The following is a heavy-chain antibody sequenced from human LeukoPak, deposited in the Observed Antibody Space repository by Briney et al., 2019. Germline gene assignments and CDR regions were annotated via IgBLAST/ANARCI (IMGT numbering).Heavy chain of an antibody. V-gene: IGHV4-4*09. J-gene: IGHJ4*02. D-gene: IGHD2-2*01. CDR3: ARQVRYTNYAQDAYYFDY. CDR2: IYTSGTT. Sequence: SETLSLTCTVTGGSITCSYWSWIRQPPGKGLEWIGYIYTSGTTNYNPSLNSRATISVDTSQNQFSLRLTSVTAADTAVYYCARQVRYTNYAQDAYYFDYWGPGTLVTVSS. CDR1: GGSITCSY.